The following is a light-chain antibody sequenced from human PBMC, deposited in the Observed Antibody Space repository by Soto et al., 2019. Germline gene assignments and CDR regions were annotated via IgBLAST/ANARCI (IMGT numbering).Light chain of an antibody. V-gene: IGLV1-40*01. Sequence: QSVLTQPPSVSGAPGQRVTISCTGSSSNIGAGYDVHWYQQLPGTAPKLLIYGNNNRPSGVPDRFSGSKSGTSASLAITGLQAEDEADYYCQSYDIRLSGVFGGGTKLTVL. CDR2: GNN. J-gene: IGLJ3*02. CDR1: SSNIGAGYD. CDR3: QSYDIRLSGV.